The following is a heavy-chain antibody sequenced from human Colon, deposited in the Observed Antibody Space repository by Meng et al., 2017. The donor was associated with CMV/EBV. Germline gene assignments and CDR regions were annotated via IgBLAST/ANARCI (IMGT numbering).Heavy chain of an antibody. CDR3: VRDKSVLLWFGDTDAAMDV. CDR2: ISSSSSYI. D-gene: IGHD3-10*01. Sequence: GESLKISCAASGFTFSSYSMNWVRQAPGKGLEWVSSISSSSSYIYYADSVKGRFTISRDNAKNSLYLQMNSLRAEDTAVYYCVRDKSVLLWFGDTDAAMDVWGQGTTVTVSS. CDR1: GFTFSSYS. V-gene: IGHV3-21*01. J-gene: IGHJ6*02.